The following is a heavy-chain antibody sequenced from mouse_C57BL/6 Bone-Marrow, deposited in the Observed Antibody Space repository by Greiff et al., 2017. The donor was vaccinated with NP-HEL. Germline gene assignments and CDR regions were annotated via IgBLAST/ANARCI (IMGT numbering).Heavy chain of an antibody. CDR1: GYTSTSYW. CDR2: IAPSDSYT. Sequence: QVQLQQPGAELVMPGASVKLSCKASGYTSTSYWMHWVKQRPGQGLEWIGEIAPSDSYTNYNQKFKGKSTLTVDKSSSAAYMQLSSLTSEDSAVYYCARGDDYPGYDFDYWGKSTSLTVSS. V-gene: IGHV1-69*01. D-gene: IGHD2-4*01. J-gene: IGHJ2*03. CDR3: ARGDDYPGYDFDY.